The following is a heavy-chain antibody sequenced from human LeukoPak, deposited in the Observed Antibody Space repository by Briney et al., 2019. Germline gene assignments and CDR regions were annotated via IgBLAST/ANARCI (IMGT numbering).Heavy chain of an antibody. CDR2: ISSSGSTI. CDR3: ARVGGYDILTGSLDY. Sequence: GGSLRLSCAVSGITLSNYGMSWVRQAPGKGLEWVSYISSSGSTIYYADSVKGRFTISRDNAKNSLYLQMNSLRAEDTAVYYCARVGGYDILTGSLDYWGQGTLVTVSS. V-gene: IGHV3-48*04. CDR1: GITLSNYG. D-gene: IGHD3-9*01. J-gene: IGHJ4*02.